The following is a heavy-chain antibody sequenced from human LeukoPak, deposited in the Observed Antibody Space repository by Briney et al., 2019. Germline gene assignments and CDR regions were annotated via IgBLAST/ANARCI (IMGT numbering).Heavy chain of an antibody. V-gene: IGHV4-39*07. CDR2: IFYSGST. D-gene: IGHD6-13*01. CDR1: GGSISTSSYY. CDR3: ARGVAAAGTWFYYYYYMDV. J-gene: IGHJ6*03. Sequence: PSETLSLTCTVSGGSISTSSYYWGWVRQPPGKGLEWIGNIFYSGSTYYSPSLKSRVTISLDTSRNQFSLKLNSVTAADTAVYYCARGVAAAGTWFYYYYYMDVWGKGTTVTISS.